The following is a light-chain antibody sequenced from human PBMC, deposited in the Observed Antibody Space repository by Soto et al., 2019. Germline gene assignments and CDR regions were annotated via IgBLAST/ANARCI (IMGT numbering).Light chain of an antibody. CDR3: CSYATGSTML. V-gene: IGLV2-23*02. Sequence: QSALTQPASVSGSPGQTITISCTGTSSDVGSYNLVSWYQLHPGKAPKLMIYEVNKRPSGVSNRFSGSKSGNTASLTISGLPAEDEADYFCCSYATGSTMLFGGGTKLTVL. CDR1: SSDVGSYNL. J-gene: IGLJ2*01. CDR2: EVN.